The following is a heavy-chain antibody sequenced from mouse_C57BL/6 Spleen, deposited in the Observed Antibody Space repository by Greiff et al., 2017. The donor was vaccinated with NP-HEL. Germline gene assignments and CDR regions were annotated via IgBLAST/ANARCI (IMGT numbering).Heavy chain of an antibody. J-gene: IGHJ2*01. CDR3: TSLLRYLYYFDY. D-gene: IGHD1-1*01. CDR2: IDPETGGT. V-gene: IGHV1-15*01. Sequence: QVQLKESGAELVRPGASVTLSCKASGYTFTDYEMHWVKQTPVHGLEWIGAIDPETGGTAYNQKFKGKAILTADKSSSTAYMELRSLTSEDSAVYYCTSLLRYLYYFDYWGQGTTLTVSS. CDR1: GYTFTDYE.